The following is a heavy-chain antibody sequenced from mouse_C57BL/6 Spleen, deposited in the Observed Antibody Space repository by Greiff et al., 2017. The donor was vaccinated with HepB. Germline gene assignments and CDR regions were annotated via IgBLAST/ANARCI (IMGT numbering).Heavy chain of an antibody. CDR3: ARCPDYYGSSYHWYFDV. V-gene: IGHV1-22*01. D-gene: IGHD1-1*01. CDR2: INPNNGGT. Sequence: EVQLQQSGPELVKPGASVKMSCKASGYTFTDYNMHWVKQSHGKSLEWIGYINPNNGGTSYNQKFKGKATLTVNKSSSTAYMELRSLTSEDSAVYYCARCPDYYGSSYHWYFDVWGTGTTVTVSS. CDR1: GYTFTDYN. J-gene: IGHJ1*03.